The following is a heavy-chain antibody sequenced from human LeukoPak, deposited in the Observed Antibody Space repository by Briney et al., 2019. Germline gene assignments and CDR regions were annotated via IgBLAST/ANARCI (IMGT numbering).Heavy chain of an antibody. V-gene: IGHV1-18*03. D-gene: IGHD3-10*01. J-gene: IGHJ4*02. CDR1: GYTFTSYG. CDR3: ARDLDTWYGSGSY. CDR2: ISAYNVNT. Sequence: ASVKVSCKASGYTFTSYGISWVRQAPGQRREGMGWISAYNVNTNYAQKLQARVTMTTDTSTSTAYMELRSLRSDDMAVYYCARDLDTWYGSGSYWGQGTLVTVYS.